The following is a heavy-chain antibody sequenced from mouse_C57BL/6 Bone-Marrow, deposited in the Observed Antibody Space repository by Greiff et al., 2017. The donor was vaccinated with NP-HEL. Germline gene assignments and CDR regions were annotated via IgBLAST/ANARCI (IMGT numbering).Heavy chain of an antibody. Sequence: QVQLQQSGAELVRPGASVKLSCKASGYTFTDYYINWVKQRPGQGLEWIARIYPGSGNTYYNEKFKGKATLTAEKSSSTAYMQLSSLTSEDSAVYFCARGGGFITTVVADYWGQGTTLTVSS. CDR3: ARGGGFITTVVADY. V-gene: IGHV1-76*01. D-gene: IGHD1-1*01. J-gene: IGHJ2*01. CDR2: IYPGSGNT. CDR1: GYTFTDYY.